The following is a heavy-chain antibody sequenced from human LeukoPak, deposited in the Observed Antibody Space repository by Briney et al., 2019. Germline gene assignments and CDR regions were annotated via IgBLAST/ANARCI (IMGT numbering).Heavy chain of an antibody. CDR3: ASLKLAILGYCSSISCYVDY. CDR1: GFTFSSYA. D-gene: IGHD2-2*01. V-gene: IGHV3-30-3*02. CDR2: ISYDGSNK. Sequence: GGSLRLSCAASGFTFSSYAMHWVRQAPGKGLEWVAVISYDGSNKYYADSVKGRFTISRDNSKNTLYLQMNSLRAEDTAVYYCASLKLAILGYCSSISCYVDYWGQGTLVTVSS. J-gene: IGHJ4*02.